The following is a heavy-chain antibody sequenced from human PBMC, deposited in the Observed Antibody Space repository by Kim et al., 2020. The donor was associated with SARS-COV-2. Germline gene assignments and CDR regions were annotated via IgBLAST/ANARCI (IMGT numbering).Heavy chain of an antibody. J-gene: IGHJ6*02. Sequence: ASVKVSCKASGYTFTSYGISWVRQAPGQGLEWMGWISAYNGNTNYAQKAQGRVTMTTDTFTSTAYMELRSLRSYDTAVYFCARVMSSGSYYLRNGIDIWGQGTTVTVSS. CDR2: ISAYNGNT. D-gene: IGHD1-26*01. CDR3: ARVMSSGSYYLRNGIDI. V-gene: IGHV1-18*01. CDR1: GYTFTSYG.